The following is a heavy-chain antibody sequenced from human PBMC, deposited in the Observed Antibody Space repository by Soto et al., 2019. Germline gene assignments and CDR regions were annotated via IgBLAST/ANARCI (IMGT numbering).Heavy chain of an antibody. Sequence: SETLSLTCSVSGGSISISISYWAWIRQPPGKGLEWIGNIYYSGYTYYNPSLKSRVTISVDTSKNQFSLKLSSVTAADTAVYYCARSGALTLRYYYDSSGKYSHHFGYWGQGTLVTVSS. J-gene: IGHJ4*02. V-gene: IGHV4-39*07. D-gene: IGHD3-22*01. CDR3: ARSGALTLRYYYDSSGKYSHHFGY. CDR1: GGSISISISY. CDR2: IYYSGYT.